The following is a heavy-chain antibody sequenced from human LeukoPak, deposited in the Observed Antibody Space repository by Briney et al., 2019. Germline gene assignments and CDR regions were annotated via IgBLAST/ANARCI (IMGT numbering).Heavy chain of an antibody. J-gene: IGHJ4*02. CDR3: ARVGAAAGPYYFDH. V-gene: IGHV1-3*01. CDR2: INAGNGNT. Sequence: ASVKVSCKASGYTFTSYAMHWVRQAPGQRLEWMGWINAGNGNTKYSQRFQGRVTITRDISASTSYMELSSLRSEDTAVYYCARVGAAAGPYYFDHWGQGTLVTVSS. D-gene: IGHD6-13*01. CDR1: GYTFTSYA.